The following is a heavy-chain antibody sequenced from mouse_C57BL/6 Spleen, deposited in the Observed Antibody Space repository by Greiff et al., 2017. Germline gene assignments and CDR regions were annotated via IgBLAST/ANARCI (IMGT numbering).Heavy chain of an antibody. CDR3: ARLSNYEDYFDY. V-gene: IGHV1-20*01. CDR2: INPYNGDT. Sequence: VQLKESGPELVKPGDSVKISCKASGYSFTGYFMNWVMQSHGKSLEWIGRINPYNGDTFYNQKFKGKATLTVDKSSSTAHMELRSLTSEDSAVYYCARLSNYEDYFDYWGQGTTLTVSS. D-gene: IGHD2-5*01. J-gene: IGHJ2*01. CDR1: GYSFTGYF.